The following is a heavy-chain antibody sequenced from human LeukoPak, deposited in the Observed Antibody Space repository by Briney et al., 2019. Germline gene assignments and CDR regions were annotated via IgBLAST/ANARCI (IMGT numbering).Heavy chain of an antibody. CDR1: GCSISSSNW. D-gene: IGHD3-10*01. Sequence: SETLSLTCAVSGCSISSSNWWSWVRPPPRQGLEWIGYIYYRGSTNYNPSLKSRVTISVDTSKNQFSLKLSSVTAADTAVYYCAREGTTMVRGVIGYWGQGTLVTVSS. CDR2: IYYRGST. CDR3: AREGTTMVRGVIGY. V-gene: IGHV4-4*02. J-gene: IGHJ4*02.